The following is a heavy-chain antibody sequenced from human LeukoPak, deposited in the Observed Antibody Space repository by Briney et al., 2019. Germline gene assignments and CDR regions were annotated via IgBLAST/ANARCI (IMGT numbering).Heavy chain of an antibody. Sequence: GGSLRLSCAASGFTFSSYSMNWVRQAPGKGLEWVSRIKSDGSSTVYADSVKGRFTITRDNADNTLYLQMNSLRADDTAVYYCARAPRDGYNFFDYWGQGALVAVSS. CDR3: ARAPRDGYNFFDY. V-gene: IGHV3-74*01. J-gene: IGHJ4*02. CDR2: IKSDGSST. CDR1: GFTFSSYS. D-gene: IGHD5-24*01.